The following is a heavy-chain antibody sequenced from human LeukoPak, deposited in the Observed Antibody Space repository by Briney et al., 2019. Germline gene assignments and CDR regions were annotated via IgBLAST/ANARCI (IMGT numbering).Heavy chain of an antibody. D-gene: IGHD1-26*01. V-gene: IGHV3-30*02. Sequence: GGSLRLSCAASGFTFSGYGMHWVRQAPGKGLEWVAFIRYDGSNKYYADSVKGRFTISRDNSKNTLYLQMNSLRAEDTAVYYCARDNGGRGAFDTWGQGTMVTVSS. CDR2: IRYDGSNK. CDR3: ARDNGGRGAFDT. CDR1: GFTFSGYG. J-gene: IGHJ3*02.